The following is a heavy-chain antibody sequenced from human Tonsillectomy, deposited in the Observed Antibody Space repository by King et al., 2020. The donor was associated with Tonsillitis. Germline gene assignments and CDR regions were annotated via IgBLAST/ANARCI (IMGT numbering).Heavy chain of an antibody. D-gene: IGHD1-26*01. Sequence: VQLVESGGGLVKPGGSLRLSCAASGFTFSNAWMSWVRQAPGKGLEWVGRIKSKTDGGTTDYAAPVKGRFTISSDDSKNTLYLQMNSLKTEDTAVYYCTSCGESLVGATYFDYWGQGTLVTVSS. CDR3: TSCGESLVGATYFDY. CDR1: GFTFSNAW. CDR2: IKSKTDGGTT. J-gene: IGHJ4*02. V-gene: IGHV3-15*01.